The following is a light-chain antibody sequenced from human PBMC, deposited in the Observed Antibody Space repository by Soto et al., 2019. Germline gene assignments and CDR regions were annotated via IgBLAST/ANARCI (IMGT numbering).Light chain of an antibody. J-gene: IGKJ1*01. CDR3: QQYYPTPVT. CDR2: WAS. Sequence: DIVMTQSPDSLAVSLGERATINCKSSQSLLHLAWYQQKPGQPPKLLIYWASTLESGVPDRFSGSGSGTDFTLTISSLQAEDVAVYYCQQYYPTPVTFGQGTKVEIK. CDR1: QSLLH. V-gene: IGKV4-1*01.